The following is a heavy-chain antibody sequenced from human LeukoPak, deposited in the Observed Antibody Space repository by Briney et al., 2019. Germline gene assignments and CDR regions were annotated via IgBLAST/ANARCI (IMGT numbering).Heavy chain of an antibody. V-gene: IGHV3-30-3*01. CDR2: ISYDGSNK. J-gene: IGHJ4*02. CDR3: AGCGIAVAFLFDY. D-gene: IGHD6-19*01. CDR1: GFTFSSYA. Sequence: GGSLRLSCAASGFTFSSYAMHWVRQAPGKGLEWVAVISYDGSNKYYADSVKGRFTISRDNSKNTLYLQMNSLRAEDTAAYYCAGCGIAVAFLFDYWGQGTLVTVSS.